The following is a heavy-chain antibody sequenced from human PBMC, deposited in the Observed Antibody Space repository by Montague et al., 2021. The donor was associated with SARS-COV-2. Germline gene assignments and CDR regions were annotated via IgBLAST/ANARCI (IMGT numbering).Heavy chain of an antibody. Sequence: SLRLSCATSGFSVSSKYMSWVRQAPGKGLEWVSLIYTGGATWYSDSVKGRFSISRDNSMNAVYLQMDSLSSEDTAVYYCARGNQYEWSGDYVHYHGMDVWGQGTTVTVSS. CDR3: ARGNQYEWSGDYVHYHGMDV. V-gene: IGHV3-66*02. D-gene: IGHD3-16*01. CDR1: GFSVSSKY. CDR2: IYTGGAT. J-gene: IGHJ6*02.